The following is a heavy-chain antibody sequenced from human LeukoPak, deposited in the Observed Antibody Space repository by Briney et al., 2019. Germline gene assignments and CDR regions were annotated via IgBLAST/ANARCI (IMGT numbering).Heavy chain of an antibody. V-gene: IGHV4-39*01. CDR1: GGSVSSGDYY. D-gene: IGHD1-14*01. J-gene: IGHJ6*03. CDR3: ARLRRLAPAVYPYYYMDV. Sequence: SETLSLTCTVSGGSVSSGDYYWAWIRQPPGKGPEWIGSVYSTGNTYYNPSLKSRVTVSADTSKNQFSLNLRSVTAADTAVFYCARLRRLAPAVYPYYYMDVWGKGTMVTVSS. CDR2: VYSTGNT.